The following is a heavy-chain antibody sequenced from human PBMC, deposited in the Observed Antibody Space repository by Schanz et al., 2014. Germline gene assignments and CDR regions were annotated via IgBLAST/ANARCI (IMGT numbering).Heavy chain of an antibody. CDR3: ARNYGGHSEESDRYGMDV. CDR1: GGTFSSYT. Sequence: QVHLVQSGAEVRKPGSSVKVSCKASGGTFSSYTISWVRQAPGQGPEWMGIINPSGGSTTYAQKFQGRVTMTSDTSTSTVYMELSSLRSEDTAVYYCARNYGGHSEESDRYGMDVWGQGTTVTVSS. D-gene: IGHD4-17*01. CDR2: INPSGGST. V-gene: IGHV1-46*01. J-gene: IGHJ6*02.